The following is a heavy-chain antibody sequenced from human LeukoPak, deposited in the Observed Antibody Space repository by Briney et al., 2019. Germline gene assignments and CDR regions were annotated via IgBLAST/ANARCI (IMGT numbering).Heavy chain of an antibody. J-gene: IGHJ4*02. CDR2: INPNSGGT. V-gene: IGHV1-2*04. CDR1: GYTFTGYY. Sequence: ASVKVSCKASGYTFTGYYMHWVRQAPGQGLEWMGWINPNSGGTNYAQKFQGWVTMTRDTFISTAYMELSRLRSDDTAVYYCARALRFLEWFPSYFDYWGQGTLVTVSS. D-gene: IGHD3-3*01. CDR3: ARALRFLEWFPSYFDY.